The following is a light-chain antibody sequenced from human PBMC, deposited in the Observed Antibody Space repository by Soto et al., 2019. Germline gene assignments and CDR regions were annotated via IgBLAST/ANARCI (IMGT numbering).Light chain of an antibody. CDR2: GNS. V-gene: IGLV1-40*01. J-gene: IGLJ2*01. CDR1: SSIIGAGYD. CDR3: QSYDSSLSGSYVV. Sequence: QSVLTQPPSVSGAPGQRVTISCTGSSSIIGAGYDVHWYQQLPGTAPKLLIYGNSNRPSGVPDRFSGSKSGTSASLAITGLQAEDEADYYCQSYDSSLSGSYVVFGGGTKLTVL.